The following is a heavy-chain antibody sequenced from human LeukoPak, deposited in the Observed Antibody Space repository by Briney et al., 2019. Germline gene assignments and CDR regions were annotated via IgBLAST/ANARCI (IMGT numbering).Heavy chain of an antibody. CDR2: IYYSGST. V-gene: IGHV4-59*01. D-gene: IGHD6-13*01. J-gene: IGHJ4*02. CDR3: ARGLMMAVAGRGEFHY. Sequence: PSETLSLTCTVSGGAISRYYWSWIREPPGKGLEWIGYIYYSGSTNYNPSLKSRVTISVDTSKNHFSLKLSSVTAADTAVYYCARGLMMAVAGRGEFHYWGQGTLVTVSS. CDR1: GGAISRYY.